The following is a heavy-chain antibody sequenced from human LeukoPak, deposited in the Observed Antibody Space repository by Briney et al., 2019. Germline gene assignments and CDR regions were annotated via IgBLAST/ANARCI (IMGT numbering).Heavy chain of an antibody. D-gene: IGHD3-10*01. Sequence: PGGSLRLSCAASGFTFSSYAMSWVRQAPGKGLEWVSAISGSGGSTYYADSVKGRFTISRDNSKNTLYLQMNSLRAEDTAVYYCAKSALWFGELFGPFDYWGQGTLVTVSS. CDR1: GFTFSSYA. J-gene: IGHJ4*02. CDR3: AKSALWFGELFGPFDY. V-gene: IGHV3-23*01. CDR2: ISGSGGST.